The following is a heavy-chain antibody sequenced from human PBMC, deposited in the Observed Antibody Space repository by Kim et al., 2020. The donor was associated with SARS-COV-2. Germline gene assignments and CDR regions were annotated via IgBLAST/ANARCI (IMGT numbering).Heavy chain of an antibody. CDR2: IDWDDDK. CDR1: GFSLSTSGMC. J-gene: IGHJ6*02. CDR3: ARMYYGDLLTAYYYGMDV. V-gene: IGHV2-70*01. Sequence: SGPTLVNPTQTLTLTCTFSGFSLSTSGMCVSWIRQPPGKALEWLALIDWDDDKYYSTSLKTRLTISKDTSKNQVVLTMTNMDPVDTATYYCARMYYGDLLTAYYYGMDVWGQGTTVTVSS. D-gene: IGHD4-17*01.